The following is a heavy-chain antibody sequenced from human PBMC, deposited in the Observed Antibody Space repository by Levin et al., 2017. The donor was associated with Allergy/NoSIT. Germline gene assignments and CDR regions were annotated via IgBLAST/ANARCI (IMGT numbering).Heavy chain of an antibody. Sequence: GGSLRLSCAASGFTFSSYAMHWVRQAPGKGLEWVAVISYDGNDRYYADSVKGRFTISRDNSKNTLYLQMSSLRAEDSAVYYCARLNAAAYYFEYWGQGTLVTVSS. CDR1: GFTFSSYA. D-gene: IGHD6-25*01. CDR2: ISYDGNDR. CDR3: ARLNAAAYYFEY. V-gene: IGHV3-30*04. J-gene: IGHJ4*02.